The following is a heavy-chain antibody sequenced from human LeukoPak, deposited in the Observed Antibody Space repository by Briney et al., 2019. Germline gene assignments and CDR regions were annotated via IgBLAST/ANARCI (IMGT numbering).Heavy chain of an antibody. V-gene: IGHV4-4*07. CDR3: AREDGNSSRSLGY. CDR1: GGSISSYY. CDR2: IHTTGII. J-gene: IGHJ4*02. Sequence: PSETLSLTCTVSGGSISSYYWSWIRQPAGKGLEWLGRIHTTGIINYNPSLKSRVTMSVDTSKNQFSLNLTSVTAADTAVYYCAREDGNSSRSLGYWGQGTLVTVSS. D-gene: IGHD6-6*01.